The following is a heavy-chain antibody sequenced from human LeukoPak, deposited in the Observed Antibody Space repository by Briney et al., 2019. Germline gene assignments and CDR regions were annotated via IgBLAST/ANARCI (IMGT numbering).Heavy chain of an antibody. CDR1: GFTLSDYW. D-gene: IGHD1-26*01. V-gene: IGHV3-74*01. CDR2: ISLDGRNI. CDR3: VGAGVGTTPYDC. J-gene: IGHJ4*02. Sequence: GGSLRLSCAASGFTLSDYWMNWVRQAPGKGPVWVSHISLDGRNIYYADSVKGRFTISRDSAKNTLYLQMNSLRVGDTALYYCVGAGVGTTPYDCWGQGTLVTVSS.